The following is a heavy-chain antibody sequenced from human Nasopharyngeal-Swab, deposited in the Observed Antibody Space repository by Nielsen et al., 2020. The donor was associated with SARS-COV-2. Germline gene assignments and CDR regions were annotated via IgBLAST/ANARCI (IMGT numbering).Heavy chain of an antibody. CDR1: GGAIGTADYY. Sequence: LRLSCTVSGGAIGTADYYWTWVRRQPGKGLEWIGYVSYSGSTYYNPSLKSRLTISRDTSKNQFSLKMTSVTAADTAVYYCARGSTGYYISEWFDPWGQGTLVTVSS. V-gene: IGHV4-31*03. CDR2: VSYSGST. CDR3: ARGSTGYYISEWFDP. D-gene: IGHD3-9*01. J-gene: IGHJ5*02.